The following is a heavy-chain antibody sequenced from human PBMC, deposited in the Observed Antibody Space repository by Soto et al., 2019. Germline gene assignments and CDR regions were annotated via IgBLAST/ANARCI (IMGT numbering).Heavy chain of an antibody. D-gene: IGHD5-12*01. CDR3: ARGGGYDSFDY. J-gene: IGHJ4*02. Sequence: PSETLSLTCTVSGASISYGGFSWSWIRQSPGQGLEWIGYISHLESTYFHPSFKSRLTMSIDRTRNQFSLKLSSVTAADMAVYYCARGGGYDSFDYWGQGVLVT. V-gene: IGHV4-30-2*06. CDR1: GASISYGGFS. CDR2: ISHLEST.